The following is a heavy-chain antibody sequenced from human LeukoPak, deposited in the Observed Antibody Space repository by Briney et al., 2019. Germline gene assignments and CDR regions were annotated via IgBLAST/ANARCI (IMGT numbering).Heavy chain of an antibody. Sequence: SETLSLTCTVSDGSITSYYWSWIQQPPGKGLEWIAYIHYTGSTNYNPSLKSRVTISLDTSKNQFSLNLRSVTAADTAVYYCARRRDLFDYWGQGTLVSVSS. CDR3: ARRRDLFDY. D-gene: IGHD3/OR15-3a*01. V-gene: IGHV4-59*08. CDR2: IHYTGST. CDR1: DGSITSYY. J-gene: IGHJ4*02.